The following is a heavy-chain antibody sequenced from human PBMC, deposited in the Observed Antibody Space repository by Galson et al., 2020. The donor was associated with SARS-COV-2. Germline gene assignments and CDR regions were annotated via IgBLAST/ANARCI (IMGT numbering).Heavy chain of an antibody. Sequence: GESLKISCAASGFTFSSYGMHWVRQAPGKGLEWVAVIWYDGSNKYYADSVKGRFTISRDNSKNTLYLQMNSLRAEDTAVYYCARDFAFGSDYDSSGYYKWGQGTLVTVSS. CDR3: ARDFAFGSDYDSSGYYK. V-gene: IGHV3-33*01. CDR1: GFTFSSYG. D-gene: IGHD3-22*01. J-gene: IGHJ4*02. CDR2: IWYDGSNK.